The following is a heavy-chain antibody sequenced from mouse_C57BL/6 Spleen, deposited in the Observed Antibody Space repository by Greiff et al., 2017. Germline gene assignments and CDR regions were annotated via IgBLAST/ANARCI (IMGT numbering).Heavy chain of an antibody. D-gene: IGHD1-1*01. J-gene: IGHJ4*01. V-gene: IGHV5-9*01. CDR3: ARQQNYYGSSYVGYYAMDD. CDR2: ISGGGGNT. Sequence: EVKLVESGGGLVKPGGSLKLSCAASGFTFSSYTMSWVRQTPEKRLEWVATISGGGGNTYYPDSVKGRFTISRDNAKNTLYLQMSSLRSEDTALYYCARQQNYYGSSYVGYYAMDDWGQGTSVTVSS. CDR1: GFTFSSYT.